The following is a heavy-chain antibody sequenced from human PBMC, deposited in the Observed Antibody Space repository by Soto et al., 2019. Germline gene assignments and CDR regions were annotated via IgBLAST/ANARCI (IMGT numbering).Heavy chain of an antibody. CDR1: GFTFSNYV. D-gene: IGHD2-15*01. Sequence: PGGSLRLSCAASGFTFSNYVMSWVRQAPGKGLEWVSSISNSGGSTYYADSVKGRFTISRDNSKNTLYLQMNSLRAEDTAVYYCAKEDVGGYYSFGLWGRGTLVTVS. CDR3: AKEDVGGYYSFGL. CDR2: ISNSGGST. V-gene: IGHV3-23*01. J-gene: IGHJ5*02.